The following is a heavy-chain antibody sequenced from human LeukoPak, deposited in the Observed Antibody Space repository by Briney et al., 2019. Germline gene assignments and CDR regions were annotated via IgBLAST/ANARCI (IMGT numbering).Heavy chain of an antibody. Sequence: GGSLRLSCAASGFTFSSYGMHWVRQAPGKGLEWVAFIRYDGSNKYYADSVKGRFTISRDNSKNTLYLQMYSLRAEDTAVYYCAKDGDSSSWYYYYYMDVWGKGTTVTVSS. D-gene: IGHD6-13*01. V-gene: IGHV3-30*02. CDR3: AKDGDSSSWYYYYYMDV. CDR2: IRYDGSNK. CDR1: GFTFSSYG. J-gene: IGHJ6*03.